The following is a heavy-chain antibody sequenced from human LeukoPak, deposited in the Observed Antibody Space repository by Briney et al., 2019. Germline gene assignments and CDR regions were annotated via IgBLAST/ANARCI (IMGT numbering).Heavy chain of an antibody. CDR1: GRSISSYY. V-gene: IGHV4-59*08. Sequence: ASETLSLTCTVSGRSISSYYWSWLRQPPGKGLEWIGYIYYSGSTNYNPSLKSRVTISVDTSKNQFSLKLSSVTAADTAVYYCARHVAVAGNFDYWGQGTLVTVSS. CDR3: ARHVAVAGNFDY. CDR2: IYYSGST. J-gene: IGHJ4*02. D-gene: IGHD6-19*01.